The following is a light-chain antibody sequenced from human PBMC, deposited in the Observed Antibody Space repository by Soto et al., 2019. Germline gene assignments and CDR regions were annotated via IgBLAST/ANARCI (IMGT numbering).Light chain of an antibody. V-gene: IGKV1-5*03. CDR2: KAS. CDR1: ESINSW. J-gene: IGKJ2*01. Sequence: DIQMTQSPSTLSASVGDRVTITCRASESINSWLAWYQQKPGKAPKLLTYKASSLQSGVPSRFSGSGSGTEFTLTISRLQPDDFATYYCQQYNHWYTFGQGTKLEIQ. CDR3: QQYNHWYT.